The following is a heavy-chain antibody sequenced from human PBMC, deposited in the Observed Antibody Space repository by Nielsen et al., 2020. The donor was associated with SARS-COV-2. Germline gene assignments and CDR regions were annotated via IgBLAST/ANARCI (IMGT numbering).Heavy chain of an antibody. V-gene: IGHV3-48*03. J-gene: IGHJ6*02. Sequence: VRQAPGKGLEWVSSISSSGSTIYYADSVKGRFTISRDNAENSLYLQMNSLRAEDTAVYYCARDARFYYYGSGSYSDYYYYGMDVWGQGTTVTVSS. D-gene: IGHD3-10*01. CDR3: ARDARFYYYGSGSYSDYYYYGMDV. CDR2: ISSSGSTI.